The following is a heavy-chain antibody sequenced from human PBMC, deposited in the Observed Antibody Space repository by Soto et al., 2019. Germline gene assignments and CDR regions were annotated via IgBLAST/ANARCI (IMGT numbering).Heavy chain of an antibody. J-gene: IGHJ4*02. CDR3: ARGPGTYYDFWSGYYSDY. CDR1: GFTLSSYA. Sequence: GXSLRLSCAASGFTLSSYALHWVRQAPVNGLEYVSAISSNGGSTYYANSVKGRFTISRDNSKNTLYLQMGSLRAEDMAVYYCARGPGTYYDFWSGYYSDYWGQGTLVTVSS. D-gene: IGHD3-3*01. V-gene: IGHV3-64*01. CDR2: ISSNGGST.